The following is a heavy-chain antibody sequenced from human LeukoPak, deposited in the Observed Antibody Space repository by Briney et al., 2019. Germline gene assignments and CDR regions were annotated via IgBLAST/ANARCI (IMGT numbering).Heavy chain of an antibody. V-gene: IGHV1-2*02. Sequence: ASVKVSCKASGYTFTGYYMHWVRQAPGQGLEWMGWINPNSGGTNYAQKFQGRVTMTRDTSISTAYMELSRLRSDDTAVYYCARGLSSGWSPYYYFDYWGQGTLVTVSS. D-gene: IGHD6-19*01. CDR2: INPNSGGT. J-gene: IGHJ4*02. CDR3: ARGLSSGWSPYYYFDY. CDR1: GYTFTGYY.